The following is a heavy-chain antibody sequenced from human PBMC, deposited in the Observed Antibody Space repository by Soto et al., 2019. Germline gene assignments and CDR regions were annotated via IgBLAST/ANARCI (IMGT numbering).Heavy chain of an antibody. CDR2: IWYNGNTY. Sequence: TLRLSCTISGFTFSSYGMHWVRQPPGKGLEWVATIWYNGNTYYYKDSIKGRFAASRNNSNNTLFQLRNTPRAKDTATSYSARGRAYCGNYGFDFWGLGTLVTVSS. CDR3: ARGRAYCGNYGFDF. CDR1: GFTFSSYG. V-gene: IGHV3-33*08. D-gene: IGHD4-17*01. J-gene: IGHJ4*02.